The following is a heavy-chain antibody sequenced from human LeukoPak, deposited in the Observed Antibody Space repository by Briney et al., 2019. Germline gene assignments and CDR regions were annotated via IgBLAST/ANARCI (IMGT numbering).Heavy chain of an antibody. V-gene: IGHV3-30-3*01. Sequence: QTGGSLRLSCTASGFTFSSYAMHWVRQAPGKGLEWLAIISYDGSHKYYADSVKGRFTISRDNSNNTLYLQMNSLRAEDTAVYYCARERYAGYYFDYWGQGTLVTVSS. CDR1: GFTFSSYA. J-gene: IGHJ4*02. D-gene: IGHD3-16*01. CDR3: ARERYAGYYFDY. CDR2: ISYDGSHK.